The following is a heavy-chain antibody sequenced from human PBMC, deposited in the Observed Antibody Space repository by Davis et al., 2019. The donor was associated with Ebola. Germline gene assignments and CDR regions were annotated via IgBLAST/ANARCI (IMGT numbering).Heavy chain of an antibody. Sequence: GESLKISCAASGFTFSSYAMSWVRQAPGKGLEWVSAISGSGHSTYYADSVKGRFTISRDNAKDTLYLQMSNLRAEDTAVYYCARENYHGMDVWGQGTTVTVSS. V-gene: IGHV3-23*01. CDR1: GFTFSSYA. J-gene: IGHJ6*02. CDR3: ARENYHGMDV. D-gene: IGHD1-7*01. CDR2: ISGSGHST.